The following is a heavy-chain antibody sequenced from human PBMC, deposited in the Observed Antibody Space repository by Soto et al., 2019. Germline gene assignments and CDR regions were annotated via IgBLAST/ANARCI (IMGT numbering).Heavy chain of an antibody. CDR3: VKDWTGDTCPCMDV. V-gene: IGHV3-23*01. J-gene: IGHJ6*01. CDR2: ISGCDGST. Sequence: EVQLLESGGGLVQPGGSLRLSCAASWFTFNKYAMTWVRQAPGKGLEWVSTISGCDGSTYYADSVKGRLTISRDNSKNALYLQMSSLRAEDTALYYCVKDWTGDTCPCMDVWGQGTTVTVSS. D-gene: IGHD2-8*02. CDR1: WFTFNKYA.